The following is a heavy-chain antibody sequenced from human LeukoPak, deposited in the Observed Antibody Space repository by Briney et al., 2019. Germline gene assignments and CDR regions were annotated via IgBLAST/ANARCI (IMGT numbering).Heavy chain of an antibody. J-gene: IGHJ6*03. D-gene: IGHD2-2*01. CDR3: ARDVIVVVPAAKDYYYYYYMDV. Sequence: SETLSLTCTVSGGSISSSNYYWGWIRQPPGKGLEWIGTISYSGSTNYNPSLKSRVTISVDKSKNQFSLKLSSVTAADTAVYYCARDVIVVVPAAKDYYYYYYMDVWGKGTTVTVSS. CDR2: ISYSGST. CDR1: GGSISSSNYY. V-gene: IGHV4-39*07.